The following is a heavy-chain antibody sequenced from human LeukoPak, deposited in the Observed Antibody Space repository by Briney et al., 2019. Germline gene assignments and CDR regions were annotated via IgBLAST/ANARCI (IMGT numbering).Heavy chain of an antibody. Sequence: PGGFLRLSCAASGFTFDDYGMSWVRQAPGKGLEWVSGINWNGGSTGYADSVEGRFTISRDNAKNSLYLQMNSLRAEDTALYYCARDQNYYGSGSYYRDFDYWGQGTLVTVSS. D-gene: IGHD3-10*01. V-gene: IGHV3-20*04. CDR2: INWNGGST. CDR3: ARDQNYYGSGSYYRDFDY. CDR1: GFTFDDYG. J-gene: IGHJ4*02.